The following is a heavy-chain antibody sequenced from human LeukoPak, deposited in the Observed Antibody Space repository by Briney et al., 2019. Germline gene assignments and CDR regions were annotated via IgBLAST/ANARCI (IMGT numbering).Heavy chain of an antibody. V-gene: IGHV4-59*01. D-gene: IGHD3-16*02. CDR2: IYYSGST. CDR1: GGSISTYY. J-gene: IGHJ6*03. CDR3: ARAPPYYDYVWVSYRFYYYYYMDV. Sequence: SGAPSLTCTVSGGSISTYYWSWIRQPPGTGLEWMGYIYYSGSTNYNPSPKSRVTISVDTSKHQFSLKLSSVTAADTAVYYCARAPPYYDYVWVSYRFYYYYYMDVWGKGTTVTISS.